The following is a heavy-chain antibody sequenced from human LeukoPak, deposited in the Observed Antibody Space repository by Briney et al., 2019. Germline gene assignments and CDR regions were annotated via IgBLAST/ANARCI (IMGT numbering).Heavy chain of an antibody. CDR2: IIPILGKA. CDR3: ARDGSGSYFGGDLDI. Sequence: SVKVSCKASGGTFSSYAISWVRQAPGQGLEWMGGIIPILGKAKYAQKFQGRVTITADKSTSTAYMELSSLRSEDTAVYFCARDGSGSYFGGDLDIWGQGTMVTVSS. J-gene: IGHJ3*02. CDR1: GGTFSSYA. V-gene: IGHV1-69*04. D-gene: IGHD1-26*01.